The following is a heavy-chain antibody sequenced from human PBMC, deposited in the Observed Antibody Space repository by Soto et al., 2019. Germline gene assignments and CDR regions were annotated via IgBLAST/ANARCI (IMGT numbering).Heavy chain of an antibody. V-gene: IGHV3-30-3*01. Sequence: PGGSLRLSCAASGFTFSSYAMHWVRQAPGKGLEWVAVISYDGSNKYYADSVKGRFTISRDNSKNTLYLQMNSLRAEDTAVYYCARDSYEFWSGYYSYYGMDVWGQGTTVTVSS. D-gene: IGHD3-3*01. CDR3: ARDSYEFWSGYYSYYGMDV. CDR1: GFTFSSYA. CDR2: ISYDGSNK. J-gene: IGHJ6*02.